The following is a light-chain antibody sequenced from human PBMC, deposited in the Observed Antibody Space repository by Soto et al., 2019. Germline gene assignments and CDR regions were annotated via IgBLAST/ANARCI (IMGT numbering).Light chain of an antibody. J-gene: IGLJ2*01. Sequence: QSVLTQPASVSGSPGQSITISCTGTSSDVGGYNYVSWYQQHPGKAPNLMIFDVSNRPSGVSNRFSGSKSGNTASLTISGLQAEDEGDYYCSSYTSDSTLVVFGGGTKVTVL. CDR1: SSDVGGYNY. CDR3: SSYTSDSTLVV. CDR2: DVS. V-gene: IGLV2-14*01.